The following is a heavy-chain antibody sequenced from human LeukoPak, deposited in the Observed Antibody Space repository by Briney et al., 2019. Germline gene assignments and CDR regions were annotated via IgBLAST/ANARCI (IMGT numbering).Heavy chain of an antibody. CDR2: IYDSGST. D-gene: IGHD3-22*01. CDR1: GGSVSSGSYY. V-gene: IGHV4-61*01. CDR3: AREGASYYDSSGYYEGTDC. Sequence: PSETLSLTCTVSGGSVSSGSYYWSWIRQPPGKGLEWMGYIYDSGSTNYNPSLKSRVTISVDTSKNQVSLKLSSVTAADTAVYFCAREGASYYDSSGYYEGTDCWGQGTLVTVSS. J-gene: IGHJ4*02.